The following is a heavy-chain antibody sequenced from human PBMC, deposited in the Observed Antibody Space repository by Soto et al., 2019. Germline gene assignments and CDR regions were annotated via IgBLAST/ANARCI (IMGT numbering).Heavy chain of an antibody. V-gene: IGHV1-18*01. J-gene: IGHJ4*02. CDR2: ISTYNGNT. D-gene: IGHD4-17*01. Sequence: ASVKVSCKASGYTFTTYDISWVRQAPGQGLEWMGRISTYNGNTNYPQSLQGRLTMTTDTSTSTAYMELRSLRSDDTAVYYCARERETYGGKRHFDYWGQGTLVTVSS. CDR1: GYTFTTYD. CDR3: ARERETYGGKRHFDY.